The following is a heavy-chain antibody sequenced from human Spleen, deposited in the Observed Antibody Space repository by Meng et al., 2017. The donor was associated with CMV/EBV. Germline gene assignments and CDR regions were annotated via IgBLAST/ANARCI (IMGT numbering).Heavy chain of an antibody. CDR2: IYYSGNT. D-gene: IGHD1-14*01. Sequence: PGLVSPQRTLSLPCLFSGGPLSSGDYFWNWIRQPPGKGLEWIGYIYYSGNTYYNPSLKSRVTISIDTSKNQFSLKLSSVTAADTAVYYCARAEYYNWFDPWGQGTLVTVSS. V-gene: IGHV4-30-4*01. J-gene: IGHJ5*02. CDR3: ARAEYYNWFDP. CDR1: GGPLSSGDYF.